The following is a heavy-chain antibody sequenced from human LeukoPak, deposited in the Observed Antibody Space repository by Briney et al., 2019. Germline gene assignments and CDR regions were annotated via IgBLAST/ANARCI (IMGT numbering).Heavy chain of an antibody. V-gene: IGHV1-69*04. Sequence: SVKVSCKTSGGTFNNYAISWVRQAPGQGXEWMGRVVPMFGIRNYPQTFRGRVNITADKATNTGYMELRSLRAEDTAIYYCATEPSRSYSFDHLDFWGLGTPVTVSS. CDR3: ATEPSRSYSFDHLDF. CDR2: VVPMFGIR. J-gene: IGHJ4*02. CDR1: GGTFNNYA. D-gene: IGHD5-12*01.